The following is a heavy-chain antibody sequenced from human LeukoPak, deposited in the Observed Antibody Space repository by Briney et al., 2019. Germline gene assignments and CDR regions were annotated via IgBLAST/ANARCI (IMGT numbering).Heavy chain of an antibody. J-gene: IGHJ5*02. D-gene: IGHD3-3*01. Sequence: ASVKVSCKASGYTFTSYDIHWVRQATGQGLEWMGWMNPNSGNTGYAQKFQGRVTMTRNTSISTAYMELSSLRSEDTAVYYCARNFVGNYDFWSSFTQPRSRWFDPWGQGTLVTVSS. CDR3: ARNFVGNYDFWSSFTQPRSRWFDP. CDR1: GYTFTSYD. V-gene: IGHV1-8*01. CDR2: MNPNSGNT.